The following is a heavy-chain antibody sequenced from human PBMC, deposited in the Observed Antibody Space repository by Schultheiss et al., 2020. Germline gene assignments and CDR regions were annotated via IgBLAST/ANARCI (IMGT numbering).Heavy chain of an antibody. Sequence: GESLKISCAASGFTFSSYWMSWVRQAPGKGLEWVANIKQDGSEKYYVDSVKGRFTISRDNAKNSLYLQMNSLRAEDTAVYYCARFTADYFDYWGQGTLVTVSS. CDR3: ARFTADYFDY. J-gene: IGHJ4*02. D-gene: IGHD2-21*02. CDR1: GFTFSSYW. CDR2: IKQDGSEK. V-gene: IGHV3-7*03.